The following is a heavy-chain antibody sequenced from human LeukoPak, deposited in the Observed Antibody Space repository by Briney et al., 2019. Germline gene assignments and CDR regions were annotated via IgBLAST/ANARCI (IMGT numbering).Heavy chain of an antibody. D-gene: IGHD2-15*01. CDR3: ARDSPAYCSGGSCFSGGMDV. V-gene: IGHV3-30-3*01. CDR2: ISYDGSNK. J-gene: IGHJ6*02. Sequence: PGRSLRLSCAAPGFTFSSYAMHWVRQAPGKGLEWVAVISYDGSNKYYADSVKGRFTISRDNSKNTLYLQMNSLRAEDTAVYYCARDSPAYCSGGSCFSGGMDVWGQGTTVTVSS. CDR1: GFTFSSYA.